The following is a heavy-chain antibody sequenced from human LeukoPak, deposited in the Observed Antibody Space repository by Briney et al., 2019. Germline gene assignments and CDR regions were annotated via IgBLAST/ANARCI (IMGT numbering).Heavy chain of an antibody. CDR2: IYYSGST. Sequence: SETLSLTCIVSGDSISNTTYYWGWVRQPPGKGLEWIGYIYYSGSTNYNPSLKSRVTISVDTSKNQFSLKLSSVTAADTAVYYCARDGDPYYYDSSGYYFGAFDIWGQGTMVTVSS. D-gene: IGHD3-22*01. CDR1: GDSISNTTYY. CDR3: ARDGDPYYYDSSGYYFGAFDI. V-gene: IGHV4-61*01. J-gene: IGHJ3*02.